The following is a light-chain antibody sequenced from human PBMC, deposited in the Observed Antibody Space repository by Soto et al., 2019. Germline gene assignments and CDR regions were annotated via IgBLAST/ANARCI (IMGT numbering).Light chain of an antibody. CDR1: QTISSY. V-gene: IGKV1-39*01. CDR3: QQSHGIPYT. CDR2: AAS. J-gene: IGKJ2*01. Sequence: DIQMTQSPSSLSASVGDRVTITCRASQTISSYLNWYQQKPGKAPKLLIYAASRLQSGVPSRFSGSGSGTDFTLTISSLQPEDFATHYCQQSHGIPYTFGQGTKLEIK.